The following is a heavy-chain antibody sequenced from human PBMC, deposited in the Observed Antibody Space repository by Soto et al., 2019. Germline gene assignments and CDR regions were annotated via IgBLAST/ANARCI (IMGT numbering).Heavy chain of an antibody. CDR3: AREGLRLFDY. CDR1: GFTFSSYS. V-gene: IGHV3-21*01. Sequence: GGSLRLSCAASGFTFSSYSMNWVRQAPGKGLEWVSSISSSSSYIYYADSVKGRFTITRDNAKNSLYLQMNSLRAEDTAVYFCAREGLRLFDYWGQGTLVTVSS. CDR2: ISSSSSYI. J-gene: IGHJ4*02.